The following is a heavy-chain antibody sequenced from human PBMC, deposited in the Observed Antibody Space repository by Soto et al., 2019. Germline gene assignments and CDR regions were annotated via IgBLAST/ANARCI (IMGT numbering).Heavy chain of an antibody. Sequence: QVQLVQSGAEVKKPGSSVKVSCKASGGTFSSYAISWVRQAPGQGLEWMGGIIPIFGTANYAQKFQGRVTITADESTSTAYMELSSLRSEDTAVYYCARVDYSNYVSDYYYGMDVWGQGTTVTVSS. V-gene: IGHV1-69*01. D-gene: IGHD4-4*01. J-gene: IGHJ6*02. CDR2: IIPIFGTA. CDR1: GGTFSSYA. CDR3: ARVDYSNYVSDYYYGMDV.